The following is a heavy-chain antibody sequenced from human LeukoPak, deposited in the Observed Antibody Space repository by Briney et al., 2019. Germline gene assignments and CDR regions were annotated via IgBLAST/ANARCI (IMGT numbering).Heavy chain of an antibody. CDR3: ARGYTYYYGSGSYELYFDY. V-gene: IGHV1-2*02. CDR1: GYTFTGYY. CDR2: INRNSGGT. Sequence: ASVKVSCKASGYTFTGYYMHWVRQAPGQGLEWMGWINRNSGGTNYAQKFQGRVTMTRDTSISTAYMELSRLRSDDTAVYYCARGYTYYYGSGSYELYFDYWGQGTLVTVSS. J-gene: IGHJ4*02. D-gene: IGHD3-10*01.